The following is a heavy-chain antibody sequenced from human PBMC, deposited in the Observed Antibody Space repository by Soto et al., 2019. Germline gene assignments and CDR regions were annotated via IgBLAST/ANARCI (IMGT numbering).Heavy chain of an antibody. CDR3: ARVITSVDIVVVVAANPYYYYGMDV. Sequence: GASVKVSCKASGYTFTSYGISWVRQAPGQGLEWMGWISAYNGNTNYAQKLQGRVTMATDTSTSTAYMELRSLRSDDTAVYYCARVITSVDIVVVVAANPYYYYGMDVWGQGTTVTVSS. CDR1: GYTFTSYG. V-gene: IGHV1-18*04. CDR2: ISAYNGNT. D-gene: IGHD2-15*01. J-gene: IGHJ6*02.